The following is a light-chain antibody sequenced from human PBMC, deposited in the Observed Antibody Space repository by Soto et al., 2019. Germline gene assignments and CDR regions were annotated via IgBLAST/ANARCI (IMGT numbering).Light chain of an antibody. V-gene: IGKV2D-29*02. CDR3: MQSTQLPPT. CDR2: EVS. J-gene: IGKJ5*01. Sequence: IVMTQSPLSLPVPPGEPASISCRSSQSLLHTNGKKYMDWYLQKPGQSPQLLIYEVSTRVSGVPDRFSGSGSGTDFTLEISRVETDDVGIYYCMQSTQLPPTFGQGTRLEI. CDR1: QSLLHTNGKKY.